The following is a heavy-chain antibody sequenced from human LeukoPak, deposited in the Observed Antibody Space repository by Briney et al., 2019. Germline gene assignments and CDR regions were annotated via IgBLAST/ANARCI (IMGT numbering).Heavy chain of an antibody. CDR2: ISSSGSTI. V-gene: IGHV3-48*03. Sequence: GGSLRLSXAASGFTFSSYEMNWVRQAPGKGLEWVSYISSSGSTIYYADSVKGRFTISRDNAKNSLYLQMNSLRAEDTAVYYCARGPRLLDGYILPFDYWGQGTLVTVSS. D-gene: IGHD5-24*01. J-gene: IGHJ4*02. CDR3: ARGPRLLDGYILPFDY. CDR1: GFTFSSYE.